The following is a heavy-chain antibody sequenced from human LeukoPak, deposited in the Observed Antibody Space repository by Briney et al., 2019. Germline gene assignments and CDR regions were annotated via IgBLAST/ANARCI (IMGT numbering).Heavy chain of an antibody. D-gene: IGHD2/OR15-2a*01. V-gene: IGHV1-2*02. J-gene: IGHJ3*02. CDR1: GYIFTGYY. Sequence: SSVTVSCKASGYIFTGYYMHWVGQAPCLGGEGMGWMNPNSGGTNYAQKFQGRVTMTRDTSISTAYMELSRLKSDDTAVYYCARVPEYPLGAFDIWGQGTMATVSS. CDR2: MNPNSGGT. CDR3: ARVPEYPLGAFDI.